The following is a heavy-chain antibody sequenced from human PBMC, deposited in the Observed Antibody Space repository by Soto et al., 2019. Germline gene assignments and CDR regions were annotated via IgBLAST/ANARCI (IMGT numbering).Heavy chain of an antibody. V-gene: IGHV3-33*01. CDR3: ARAWGMAARLSLVLHY. CDR2: IWYDGSNK. D-gene: IGHD6-6*01. CDR1: GFTFSSYG. J-gene: IGHJ4*02. Sequence: GGSLRLSCAASGFTFSSYGMHWVRQAPGKGLEWVAVIWYDGSNKYYADSVKGRFTISRDNSKNTLYLQMNSLRAEDTAVYYCARAWGMAARLSLVLHYWGQGTLVTVSS.